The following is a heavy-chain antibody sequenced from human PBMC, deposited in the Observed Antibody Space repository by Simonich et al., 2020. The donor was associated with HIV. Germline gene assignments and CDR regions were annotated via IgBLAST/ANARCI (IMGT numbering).Heavy chain of an antibody. CDR1: GGSFSGYY. Sequence: QVQLQQWGAGLLKPAETLSLTCAVYGGSFSGYYWSWIRQPPGKGLEWIGEVMHRGGTYHSPSLRSRLTISLDTSKSQFSLKLRFVTAADTAVYYCARREGFWFDPWGQGALVLVSS. CDR3: ARREGFWFDP. CDR2: VMHRGGT. J-gene: IGHJ5*02. V-gene: IGHV4-34*12.